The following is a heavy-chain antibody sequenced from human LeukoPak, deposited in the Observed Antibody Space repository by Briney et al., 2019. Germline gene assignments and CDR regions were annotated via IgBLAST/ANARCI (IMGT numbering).Heavy chain of an antibody. V-gene: IGHV4-59*11. CDR3: ARDDNWFDP. J-gene: IGHJ5*02. CDR2: INHSGST. CDR1: GGSISSHY. Sequence: SETLSLTCTVSGGSISSHYWSWIRQPPGKGLEWIGEINHSGSTNYNPSLKSRVTISVDTSKNQFSLKLSSVTAADTAVYYCARDDNWFDPWGQGTLVTVSS.